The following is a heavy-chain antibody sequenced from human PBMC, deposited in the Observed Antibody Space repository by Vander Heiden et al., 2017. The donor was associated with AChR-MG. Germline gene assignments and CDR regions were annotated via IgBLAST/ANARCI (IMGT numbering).Heavy chain of an antibody. D-gene: IGHD1-26*01. V-gene: IGHV3-15*01. CDR2: IKSKTHGGTT. J-gene: IGHJ4*02. CDR3: TREPHFDY. Sequence: EVQLVESGGGLVKPGGSLRLSCAASEFTFSNVWMSWVRQAPGKGLEWVGRIKSKTHGGTTDFAAPVKGRFTISRDDSKNTLYLQMNSLKTEDTAVYYCTREPHFDYWGQGILVTVSS. CDR1: EFTFSNVW.